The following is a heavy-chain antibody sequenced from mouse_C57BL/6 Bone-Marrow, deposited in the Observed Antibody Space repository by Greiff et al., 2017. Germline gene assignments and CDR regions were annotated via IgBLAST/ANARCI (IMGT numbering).Heavy chain of an antibody. D-gene: IGHD2-4*01. Sequence: VQLKESGAELVRPGASVKLSCTASGFNIKDDYMHWVKQRPEQGLEWIGWIDPENGDTEYASKFQGKATITADTSSNTAYLQLSSLTSEDTAVYYGTVFYYDYSYYFDYWGQGTTLTVSS. CDR3: TVFYYDYSYYFDY. J-gene: IGHJ2*01. CDR2: IDPENGDT. CDR1: GFNIKDDY. V-gene: IGHV14-4*01.